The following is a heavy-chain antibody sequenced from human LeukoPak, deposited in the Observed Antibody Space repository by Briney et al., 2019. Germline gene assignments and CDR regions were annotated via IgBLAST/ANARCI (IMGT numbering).Heavy chain of an antibody. CDR3: ASCNWNEGDAFDI. V-gene: IGHV4-4*02. J-gene: IGHJ3*02. D-gene: IGHD1-20*01. Sequence: SETLSLTCAVSGGSISSSNWWSWVRQPPGKGLEWIWEIYHSGSTNYKPSLKSRVTISVDKPKNQFSLKLSSVTAADTAVYYCASCNWNEGDAFDIWGQGTMVTVSS. CDR2: IYHSGST. CDR1: GGSISSSNW.